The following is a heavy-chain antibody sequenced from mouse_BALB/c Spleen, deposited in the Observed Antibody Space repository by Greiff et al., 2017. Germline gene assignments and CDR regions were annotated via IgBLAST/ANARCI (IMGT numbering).Heavy chain of an antibody. J-gene: IGHJ4*01. Sequence: EVKVEESGPGLVKPSQSLSLTCTVTGYSITSDYAWNWIRQFPGNKLEWMGYISYSGSTSYNPSLKSRISITRDTSKNQFFLQLNSVTTEDTATYYCAATTMITTDYYAMDYWGQGTSVTVSS. D-gene: IGHD2-4*01. CDR2: ISYSGST. V-gene: IGHV3-2*02. CDR1: GYSITSDYA. CDR3: AATTMITTDYYAMDY.